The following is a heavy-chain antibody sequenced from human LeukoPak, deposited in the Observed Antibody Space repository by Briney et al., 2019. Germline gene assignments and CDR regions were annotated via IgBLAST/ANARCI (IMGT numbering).Heavy chain of an antibody. CDR2: IYTSGST. V-gene: IGHV4-4*07. D-gene: IGHD3-22*01. CDR1: GGSISSYY. CDR3: ARGGYYCDSSGYPFDY. Sequence: SETLSLTCTVSGGSISSYYWSWIRQPAGKGLGWIGRIYTSGSTNYNPSLKSRVTMSVDTSKNQFSLKLSSVTAADTAVYYCARGGYYCDSSGYPFDYWGQGTLVTVSS. J-gene: IGHJ4*02.